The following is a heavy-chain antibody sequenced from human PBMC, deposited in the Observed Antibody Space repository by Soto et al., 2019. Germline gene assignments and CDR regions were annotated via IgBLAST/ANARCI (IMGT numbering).Heavy chain of an antibody. CDR2: IYYSGST. CDR1: GGSISSGGYY. D-gene: IGHD2-21*02. J-gene: IGHJ6*02. Sequence: QVQLQESGPGLVKPSQTLSLTCTVSGGSISSGGYYWSWIRQHPGKGLEWIGYIYYSGSTYYNPSPKSRVTISVDTSKNQFSLRLSSVTAADTAVYYCARVCGGDCHRGMDVWGQGTTVTVSS. V-gene: IGHV4-31*03. CDR3: ARVCGGDCHRGMDV.